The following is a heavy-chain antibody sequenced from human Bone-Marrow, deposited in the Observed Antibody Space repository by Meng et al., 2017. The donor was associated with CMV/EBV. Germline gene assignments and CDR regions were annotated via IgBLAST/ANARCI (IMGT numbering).Heavy chain of an antibody. D-gene: IGHD6-19*01. J-gene: IGHJ4*02. CDR3: AKRGLRGWYYFDY. CDR1: GFTFSDYY. V-gene: IGHV3-11*01. CDR2: ISSSGSTI. Sequence: GESLKISCAASGFTFSDYYMSWIRQAPGKGLEWVSYISSSGSTIYYADSVKGRFTISRDNAKNSLYLQMNSLRAEDTAIYYCAKRGLRGWYYFDYWGQGTLVTVSS.